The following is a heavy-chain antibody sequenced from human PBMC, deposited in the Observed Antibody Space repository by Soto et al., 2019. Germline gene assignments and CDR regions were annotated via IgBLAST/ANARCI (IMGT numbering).Heavy chain of an antibody. CDR1: GFTLGSYT. CDR3: VRRVSGNYDY. Sequence: EVQLAESGGGLFQPGGSLRSSGVASGFTLGSYTMHWVGQPPGKGLEYVSSISSNGGTTYYGNSVKGRFTISRDNSKNTLYLQMGSLRAEDMAVYYCVRRVSGNYDYWGQGTLVTVSS. V-gene: IGHV3-64*01. D-gene: IGHD1-7*01. J-gene: IGHJ4*02. CDR2: ISSNGGTT.